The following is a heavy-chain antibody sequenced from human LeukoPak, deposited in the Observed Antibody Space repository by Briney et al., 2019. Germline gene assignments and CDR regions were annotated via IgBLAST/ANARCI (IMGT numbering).Heavy chain of an antibody. J-gene: IGHJ4*02. CDR2: IRYDGSNK. CDR1: GFTFSSYG. V-gene: IGHV3-30*02. CDR3: AKDGPYSSSWYVNDY. D-gene: IGHD6-13*01. Sequence: PGGSLRLSCAASGFTFSSYGMHWVRQAPGKGLERVAFIRYDGSNKYYADSVKGRFTISRDNSKNTLYLQMNSLRAEDTAVYYCAKDGPYSSSWYVNDYWGQGTLVTVSS.